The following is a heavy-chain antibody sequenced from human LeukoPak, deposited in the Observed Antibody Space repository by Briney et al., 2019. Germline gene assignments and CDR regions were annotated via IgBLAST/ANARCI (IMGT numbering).Heavy chain of an antibody. Sequence: GGSLRLSCAASGFTVSINYMSWVRQAPGKGLEWVSVIYSGGSTYYADSVKGRFTISRDNSKNTLYLQMNSLRAEDTAVYYCAREGIAAAGTRRYYYYGMGVWGQGTP. J-gene: IGHJ6*01. CDR1: GFTVSINY. V-gene: IGHV3-66*01. CDR2: IYSGGST. CDR3: AREGIAAAGTRRYYYYGMGV. D-gene: IGHD6-13*01.